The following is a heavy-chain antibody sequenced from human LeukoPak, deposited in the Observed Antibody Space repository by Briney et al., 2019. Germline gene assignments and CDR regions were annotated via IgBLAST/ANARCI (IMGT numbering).Heavy chain of an antibody. CDR1: GYTFTSYD. J-gene: IGHJ5*02. Sequence: ASVKVSCKASGYTFTSYDINWARQATGQGLEWMGWMNPNSGNTGYAQKFQGRVTMTRNTSISTAYMELSSLRSEDAAVYYCARGALGDCSSTSCYTGWFDPWGQGTLVTVSS. CDR3: ARGALGDCSSTSCYTGWFDP. V-gene: IGHV1-8*01. CDR2: MNPNSGNT. D-gene: IGHD2-2*02.